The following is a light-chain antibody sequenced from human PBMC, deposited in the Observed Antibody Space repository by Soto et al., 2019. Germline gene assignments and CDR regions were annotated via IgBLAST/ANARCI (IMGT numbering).Light chain of an antibody. CDR2: KDS. V-gene: IGLV3-25*02. J-gene: IGLJ2*01. Sequence: SYELTQPPSVSVSPGQTARITCSGDALPKQYAYWYQQKPGQAPVLAIYKDSERPSGIPERFSGSSSGTTVTLTISGVQAEDEADYYCQSADSSGTYVVFGGGTKVTVL. CDR3: QSADSSGTYVV. CDR1: ALPKQY.